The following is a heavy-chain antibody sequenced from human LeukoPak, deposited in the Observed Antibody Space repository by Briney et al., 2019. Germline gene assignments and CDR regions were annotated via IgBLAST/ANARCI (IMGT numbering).Heavy chain of an antibody. V-gene: IGHV4-59*01. J-gene: IGHJ6*04. Sequence: PSETLSLPCTVSGGSISSYYGSWIRQPPGKGLEWIGYIYYSGSTNYNPSLKSRVTISVDTSKNQFSLKLSSVTAADTAVYYCARDEGGSSWSLGGMDVRGEGTTVTVSS. CDR3: ARDEGGSSWSLGGMDV. D-gene: IGHD6-13*01. CDR1: GGSISSYY. CDR2: IYYSGST.